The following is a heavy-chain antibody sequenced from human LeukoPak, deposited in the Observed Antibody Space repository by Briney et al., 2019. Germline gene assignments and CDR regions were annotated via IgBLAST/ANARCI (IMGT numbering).Heavy chain of an antibody. CDR1: GFTFSSYA. V-gene: IGHV3-30*04. CDR2: ISYDGSNK. D-gene: IGHD6-19*01. CDR3: ARDQQWLSSFDY. Sequence: GSLRLSCAASGFTFSSYAMHWVRQAPGKGLEWVAVISYDGSNKYYADSVKGRFTISRDNSKNTLYLQMNSLRAEDTAVYYCARDQQWLSSFDYWGQGTLVTVSS. J-gene: IGHJ4*02.